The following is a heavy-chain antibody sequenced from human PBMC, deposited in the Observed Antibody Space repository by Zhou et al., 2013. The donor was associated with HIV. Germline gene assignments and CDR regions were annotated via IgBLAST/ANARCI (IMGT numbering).Heavy chain of an antibody. V-gene: IGHV1-69*05. J-gene: IGHJ4*02. CDR3: ARDCSPTTCYRD. CDR2: TIPIFGTA. D-gene: IGHD2-2*01. Sequence: QVQLVQSGAEVRKPGSSVKVSCKASGDTFSSFSFSWVRQAPGQGLEWMGGTIPIFGTADYAPKFQGRLTISTDESTTTVYMQLRSLRSDDTAVHYCARDCSPTTCYRDWGQGTLVTVSS. CDR1: GDTFSSFS.